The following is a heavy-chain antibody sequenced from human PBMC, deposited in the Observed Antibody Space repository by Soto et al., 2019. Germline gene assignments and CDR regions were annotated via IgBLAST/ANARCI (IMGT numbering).Heavy chain of an antibody. V-gene: IGHV1-18*01. Sequence: GASVKVSCKASGYTFTSYGISWVRQAPGQGLEWMGWISAYNGNTNYAQKFQGRVTMTADASTSTAYMELSSLRSEDTAVYYCARGRNTAMENFDYWGQGTLVNVSS. CDR1: GYTFTSYG. J-gene: IGHJ4*02. CDR2: ISAYNGNT. D-gene: IGHD5-18*01. CDR3: ARGRNTAMENFDY.